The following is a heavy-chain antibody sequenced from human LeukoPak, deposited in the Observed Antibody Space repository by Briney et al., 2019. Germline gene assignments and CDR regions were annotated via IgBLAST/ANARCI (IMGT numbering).Heavy chain of an antibody. J-gene: IGHJ3*02. Sequence: SETLSLTCAVYGGSFSGYYWSWIRQPPGKGLEWIGEINHSGSTNCNPSLKSRVTISVDTSKNQFSLKLSSVTAADTAVYYCARENSIVVVTAIPSAFDIWGQGTMVTVSS. CDR1: GGSFSGYY. V-gene: IGHV4-34*01. CDR2: INHSGST. D-gene: IGHD2-21*02. CDR3: ARENSIVVVTAIPSAFDI.